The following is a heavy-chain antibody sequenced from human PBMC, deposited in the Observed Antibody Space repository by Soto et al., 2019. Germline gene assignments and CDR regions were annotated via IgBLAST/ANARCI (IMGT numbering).Heavy chain of an antibody. CDR1: GYTLTNYA. CDR3: TRDLNGGNPFDY. J-gene: IGHJ4*02. Sequence: QVQLVQSGAEVKKPGASVRVSCKASGYTLTNYAIHWVRQAAGQRLEWSAWIDPGSGNPTYSQKFQGRITLSRDNSASTFYMDLSSLTSEDTAVYFCTRDLNGGNPFDYWGQGTLVTVSS. D-gene: IGHD2-8*01. CDR2: IDPGSGNP. V-gene: IGHV1-3*01.